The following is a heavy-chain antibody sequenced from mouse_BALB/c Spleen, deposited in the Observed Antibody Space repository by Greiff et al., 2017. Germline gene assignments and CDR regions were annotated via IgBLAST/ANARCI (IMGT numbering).Heavy chain of an antibody. J-gene: IGHJ3*01. V-gene: IGHV1-63*02. Sequence: QVQLQQSGAELVRPGTSVKMSCKASGYTFTNYGMGWVKQSPGQGLEWIGYINPGGGYTNYNQKFKGKATLTADTSSSTAYMQLSSLTSEDSAIYYCAGRDTANGFDYWGQGTPVTVSA. D-gene: IGHD3-3*01. CDR3: AGRDTANGFDY. CDR1: GYTFTNYG. CDR2: INPGGGYT.